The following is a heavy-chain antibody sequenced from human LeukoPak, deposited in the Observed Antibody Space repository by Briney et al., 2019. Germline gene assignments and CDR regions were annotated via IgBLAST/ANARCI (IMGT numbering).Heavy chain of an antibody. CDR2: ISSSSSYT. CDR1: GFTFSDYY. J-gene: IGHJ4*02. CDR3: ARGPPTYDILTGYIDY. V-gene: IGHV3-11*06. D-gene: IGHD3-9*01. Sequence: RAGGSLRLSCAASGFTFSDYYMSWIRQAPGKGLEWVSYISSSSSYTNYADSVKGRFTISRDNAKNSPYLQMNSLRAEDTAVYYCARGPPTYDILTGYIDYWGQGTLVTVSS.